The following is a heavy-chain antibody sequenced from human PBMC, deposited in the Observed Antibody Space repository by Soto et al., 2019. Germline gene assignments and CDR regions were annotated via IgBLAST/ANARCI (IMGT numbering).Heavy chain of an antibody. CDR3: ARDKNFWSGYLHPDV. CDR1: GFTFSSYA. CDR2: ISYDGSNK. J-gene: IGHJ6*02. Sequence: RLSCAASGFTFSSYAMHWVRQAPGKGLEWVAVISYDGSNKYYADSVKGRFTISRDNSKNTLYLQMNSLRAEDTAVYYCARDKNFWSGYLHPDVWGQGTTVTVSS. V-gene: IGHV3-30-3*01. D-gene: IGHD3-3*01.